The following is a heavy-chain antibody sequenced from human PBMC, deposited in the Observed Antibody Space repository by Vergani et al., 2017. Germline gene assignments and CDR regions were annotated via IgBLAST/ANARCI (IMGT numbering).Heavy chain of an antibody. CDR3: TRMGGYDEGDAFRIGYFDS. D-gene: IGHD3-22*01. CDR1: GVSFTDYN. CDR2: LSTTGGA. Sequence: QAQLQESGPGLVKPSETLSLTCHVFGVSFTDYNCNWIRQAPGKGLEWIGSLSTTGGATHARHNPSLKSRVSISVDTSKSQFTLRMTSVTAADSAIYYCTRMGGYDEGDAFRIGYFDSWGPGILVTVSS. V-gene: IGHV4-4*09. J-gene: IGHJ4*02.